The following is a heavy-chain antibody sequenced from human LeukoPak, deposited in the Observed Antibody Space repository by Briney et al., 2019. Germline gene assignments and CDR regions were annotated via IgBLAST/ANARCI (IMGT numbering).Heavy chain of an antibody. D-gene: IGHD2-15*01. CDR3: ARAPPDCSGGGCNLRDSNWFDP. V-gene: IGHV1-18*01. J-gene: IGHJ5*02. Sequence: YAQKLQGRVTMTTDTSTSTAYMELRSLRSDDTAVYYCARAPPDCSGGGCNLRDSNWFDPWGQGTLVTVSS.